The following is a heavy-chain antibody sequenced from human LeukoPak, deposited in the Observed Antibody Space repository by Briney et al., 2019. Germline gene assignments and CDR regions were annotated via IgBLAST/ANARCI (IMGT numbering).Heavy chain of an antibody. CDR3: ARTKKAARGLDAFDF. CDR2: ISSSGNYI. CDR1: GFTFNTYS. Sequence: PGGSLRLSCEASGFTFNTYSMNWVRQAPGKGLEWVSSISSSGNYIYYADSVEGRFTISRDNAKNSVSLQMNSLRAEDTAVYYCARTKKAARGLDAFDFWGQGTMVTVSS. J-gene: IGHJ3*01. D-gene: IGHD6-6*01. V-gene: IGHV3-21*01.